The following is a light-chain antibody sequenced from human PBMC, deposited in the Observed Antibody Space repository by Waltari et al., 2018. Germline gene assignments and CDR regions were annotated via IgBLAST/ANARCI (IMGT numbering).Light chain of an antibody. Sequence: EVVLKQSPGTLSLSPGERATLFCRASQRVSSNFLAWFQQKPGQAPRLLMYGASSRASGIPDRFSGSGSETDFTLTISRLGSEDVAVYYCQQYGTSPQTFGQGTKVEI. V-gene: IGKV3-20*01. CDR2: GAS. CDR1: QRVSSNF. J-gene: IGKJ1*01. CDR3: QQYGTSPQT.